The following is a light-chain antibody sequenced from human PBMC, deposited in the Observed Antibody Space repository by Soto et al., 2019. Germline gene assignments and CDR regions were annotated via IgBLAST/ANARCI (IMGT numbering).Light chain of an antibody. CDR2: TNN. CDR3: AAWDDSRNGWV. J-gene: IGLJ3*02. Sequence: QAVVTQPPSASGTPGQRVTISCSGSTSKIGSNTVNWYQQLPGTAPKLLIYTNNQRPSGVPDRFSGSKSGTSASLAISGLQSEDEADYYCAAWDDSRNGWVFGGGTKVTVL. V-gene: IGLV1-44*01. CDR1: TSKIGSNT.